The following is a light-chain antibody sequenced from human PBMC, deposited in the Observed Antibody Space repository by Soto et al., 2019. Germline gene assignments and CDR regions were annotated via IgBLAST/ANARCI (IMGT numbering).Light chain of an antibody. Sequence: VLTQSPGTLSLCPGERATLSCRASQTVRNNYLAWYQQKPGQAPRLLIYDASSRATGIPDRFSGGGSGTDLTLTISRLEPEDSAVYYCQKRHMWPITFGQGTRLEIK. CDR2: DAS. CDR1: QTVRNNY. V-gene: IGKV3D-20*02. CDR3: QKRHMWPIT. J-gene: IGKJ5*01.